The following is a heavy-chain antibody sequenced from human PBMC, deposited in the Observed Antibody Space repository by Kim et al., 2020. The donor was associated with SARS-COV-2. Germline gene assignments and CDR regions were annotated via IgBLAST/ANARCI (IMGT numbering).Heavy chain of an antibody. Sequence: GGSLRLSCAASGFTFSSYAMSWVRQAPGKGLEWVSAISGSGGSTYYADSVKGRFTISRDNSKNTLYLQMNSLRAEDTAVYYCAKDEGTMVRGFTSFDYWGQGTLVTVSS. V-gene: IGHV3-23*01. CDR3: AKDEGTMVRGFTSFDY. CDR2: ISGSGGST. CDR1: GFTFSSYA. J-gene: IGHJ4*02. D-gene: IGHD3-10*01.